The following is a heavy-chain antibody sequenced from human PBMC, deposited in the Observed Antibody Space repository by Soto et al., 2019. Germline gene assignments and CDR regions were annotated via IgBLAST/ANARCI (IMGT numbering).Heavy chain of an antibody. J-gene: IGHJ6*03. CDR1: GFTFSSYW. CDR3: ASGVTPDIVVVPAAYYYYMDV. Sequence: EVQLVESGGGLVQPGGSLRLSCAASGFTFSSYWMSWVRQAPGKGLEWVANIKQDGSEKYYVDSVKGRFTISRDNAKNSLYLQMNSLRAEDTAVYYCASGVTPDIVVVPAAYYYYMDVWGKGTTVTVSS. V-gene: IGHV3-7*01. D-gene: IGHD2-2*01. CDR2: IKQDGSEK.